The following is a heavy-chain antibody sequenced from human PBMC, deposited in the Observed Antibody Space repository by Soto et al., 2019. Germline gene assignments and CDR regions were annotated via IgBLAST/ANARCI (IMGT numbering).Heavy chain of an antibody. CDR3: ASDPPCSSDCGLDV. CDR1: GVSVSRGSYY. V-gene: IGHV4-61*01. Sequence: LSLTCAVSGVSVSRGSYYWNWIRQPPGKGLEWIGYISYSGSTNYNPSLRSRVTISVDRSKNQFSLRLNSVTAADTAMYYCASDPPCSSDCGLDVWGQGTTVTVSS. CDR2: ISYSGST. D-gene: IGHD2-15*01. J-gene: IGHJ6*02.